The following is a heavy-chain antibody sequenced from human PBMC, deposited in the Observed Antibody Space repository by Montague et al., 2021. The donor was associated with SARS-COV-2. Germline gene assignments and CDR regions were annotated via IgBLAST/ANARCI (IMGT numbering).Heavy chain of an antibody. CDR3: ARKTGGGY. D-gene: IGHD3-16*01. V-gene: IGHV3-7*03. J-gene: IGHJ4*02. CDR1: GFSFSSYW. Sequence: SLRLSCSASGFSFSSYWMSWVRQAPGKGLEWVAHIKQDGSEKYYVDSVKGRFTISRDNAKNSLYLQMNSLRAEDTAVYYCARKTGGGYWGQGTLVTVSS. CDR2: IKQDGSEK.